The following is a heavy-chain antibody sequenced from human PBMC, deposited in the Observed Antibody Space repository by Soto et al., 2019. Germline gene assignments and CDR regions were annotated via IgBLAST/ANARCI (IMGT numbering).Heavy chain of an antibody. CDR1: GYTFTSYY. J-gene: IGHJ5*02. V-gene: IGHV1-46*01. CDR2: INPSGGST. Sequence: ASVKVSCKASGYTFTSYYMHWVRQAPGQGLEWMGIINPSGGSTSYAQKFQGRVTMTRDTSTSTVYMELSSLRSEDTAVYYCATLGEEWEYSSNWFDPWGQGTLVTVSS. D-gene: IGHD6-13*01. CDR3: ATLGEEWEYSSNWFDP.